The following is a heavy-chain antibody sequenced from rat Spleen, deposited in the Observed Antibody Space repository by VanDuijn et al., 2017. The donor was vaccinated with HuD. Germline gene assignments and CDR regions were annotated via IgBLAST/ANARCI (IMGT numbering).Heavy chain of an antibody. Sequence: EVQLVETGGSLVQPGKSLKLTCATSGFTFSYAWMHWVRQSPEKQLEWVAQIKAKSNNYATYYAESVKGRFTISRDDSKSTQYLQMDSLRSEDTGTYYCAVAGYGYWGQGTLVTVSS. CDR2: IKAKSNNYAT. V-gene: IGHV6-8*01. J-gene: IGHJ3*01. CDR3: AVAGYGY. CDR1: GFTFSYAW.